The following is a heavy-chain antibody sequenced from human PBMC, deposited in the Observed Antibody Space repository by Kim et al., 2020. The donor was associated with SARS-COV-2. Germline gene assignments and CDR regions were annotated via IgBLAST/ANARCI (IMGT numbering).Heavy chain of an antibody. CDR3: ARATSAVAAHPTFDY. V-gene: IGHV4-31*03. D-gene: IGHD6-19*01. CDR2: IYYSGST. J-gene: IGHJ4*02. Sequence: SETLSLTCTVSGGSISSGGYYWSWIRQHPGKGLEWIGYIYYSGSTYYNPSLKSRVTISVDTSKNQFSLKLSSVTAADTAVYYCARATSAVAAHPTFDYWGQGTLVTVSS. CDR1: GGSISSGGYY.